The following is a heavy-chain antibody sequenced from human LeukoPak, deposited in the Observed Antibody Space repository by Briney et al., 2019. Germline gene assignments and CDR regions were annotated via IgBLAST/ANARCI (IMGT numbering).Heavy chain of an antibody. Sequence: ASVKVSCKASGYTFTIYGISWVRQAPGQGLEWMGWISAYNGNTNYAQKLQGRVTMTTDTSTSTAYMELRSLRSDDTAVYYCARELGYGDYVGWFDPWGQGTLVTVSS. D-gene: IGHD4-17*01. V-gene: IGHV1-18*01. CDR1: GYTFTIYG. CDR3: ARELGYGDYVGWFDP. J-gene: IGHJ5*02. CDR2: ISAYNGNT.